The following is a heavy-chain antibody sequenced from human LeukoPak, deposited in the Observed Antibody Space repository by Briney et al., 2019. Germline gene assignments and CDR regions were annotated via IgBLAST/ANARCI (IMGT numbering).Heavy chain of an antibody. CDR1: GLTLSYYG. Sequence: PGGSLRLSCAASGLTLSYYGMHWVRQAPGKGLEWVAFIQFDGSNKYYADSVKDRFTISRDNAKNSLYLQMNSLRAEDTAVYYCAKDPIISRPTYLQYYYYYMDVWGKGTTVTVSS. V-gene: IGHV3-30*02. J-gene: IGHJ6*03. CDR2: IQFDGSNK. D-gene: IGHD3-3*02. CDR3: AKDPIISRPTYLQYYYYYMDV.